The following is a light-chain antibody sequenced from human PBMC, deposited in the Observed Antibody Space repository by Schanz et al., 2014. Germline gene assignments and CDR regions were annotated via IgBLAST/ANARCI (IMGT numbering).Light chain of an antibody. J-gene: IGKJ2*01. CDR1: QSVSSTY. CDR2: DAS. CDR3: QQYNNWPPLYT. Sequence: EVVLTQSPGTLSLSPGERATLSCRASQSVSSTYLAWYHQRPGQSPRLLIYDASNRATGIPARFSGSGSGTDFTLTISSLEPEDFAVYYCQQYNNWPPLYTFGQGTKLEIK. V-gene: IGKV3-11*01.